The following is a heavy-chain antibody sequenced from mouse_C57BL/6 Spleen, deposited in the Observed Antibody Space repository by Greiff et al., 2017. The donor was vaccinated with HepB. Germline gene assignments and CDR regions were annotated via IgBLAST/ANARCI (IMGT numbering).Heavy chain of an antibody. CDR3: ARSGSSYVRVFAY. CDR2: ISSGSSTI. J-gene: IGHJ3*01. V-gene: IGHV5-17*01. D-gene: IGHD1-1*01. CDR1: GFTFSDYG. Sequence: EVKLVESGGGLVKPGGSLKLSCAASGFTFSDYGMHWVRQAPEKGLEWVAYISSGSSTIYYADTVKGRFTISRDNAKNTLFLQMTSLRSEDTAMYYCARSGSSYVRVFAYWGQGTLVTVSA.